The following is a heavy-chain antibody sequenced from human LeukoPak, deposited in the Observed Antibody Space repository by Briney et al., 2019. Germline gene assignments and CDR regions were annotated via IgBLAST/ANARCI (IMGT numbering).Heavy chain of an antibody. V-gene: IGHV3-23*01. CDR3: AKVPNRRFLEWLLLDY. D-gene: IGHD3-3*01. J-gene: IGHJ4*02. CDR2: ISGSGGST. Sequence: PGGSLRLSCAASGFTFSSYAMSWVRQAPGKGLEWVSAISGSGGSTYYADSGKGRFTISRDNSKNTLYLQMNSLRAEDTAVYYCAKVPNRRFLEWLLLDYWGQGTLVTVSS. CDR1: GFTFSSYA.